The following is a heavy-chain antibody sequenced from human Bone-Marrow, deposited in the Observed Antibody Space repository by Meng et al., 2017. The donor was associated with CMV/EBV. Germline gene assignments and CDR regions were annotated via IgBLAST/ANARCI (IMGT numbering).Heavy chain of an antibody. CDR2: IIPIFGTA. CDR3: ARDPPRYDFWSGYYKDYYYGMDV. CDR1: GGTFSSYA. D-gene: IGHD3-3*01. Sequence: SVKVSCKASGGTFSSYAISWVRQAPGQGLEWMGGIIPIFGTANYAQKLQGRVTMTTDTSTSTAYMELRSLRSDDTAVYYCARDPPRYDFWSGYYKDYYYGMDVWGQGTTVTVSS. J-gene: IGHJ6*02. V-gene: IGHV1-69*05.